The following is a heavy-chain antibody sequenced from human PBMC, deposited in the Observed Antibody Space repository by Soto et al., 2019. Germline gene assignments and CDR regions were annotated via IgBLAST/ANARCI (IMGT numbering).Heavy chain of an antibody. J-gene: IGHJ2*01. CDR1: GGSISSYY. CDR3: ARDIAARPDWYFDL. V-gene: IGHV4-59*01. Sequence: SETLSLTCTVSGGSISSYYWSWIRQPPGKGLEWIGYIYYSGSTNYNPSLKSRVTISVDTSKNQFSLKLSSVTAADTAVYYCARDIAARPDWYFDLWGRGTLVTVSS. CDR2: IYYSGST. D-gene: IGHD6-6*01.